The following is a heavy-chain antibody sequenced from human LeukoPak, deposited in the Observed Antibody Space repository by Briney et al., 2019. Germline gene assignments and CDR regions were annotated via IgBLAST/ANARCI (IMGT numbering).Heavy chain of an antibody. J-gene: IGHJ5*02. V-gene: IGHV4-34*01. CDR2: INHSGST. D-gene: IGHD4-17*01. Sequence: SETLSLTCAVYGGSFSGYYWSWIRQPPGKGLEWIGEINHSGSTNYNPSLKSRVTISVDTSKNQFSLKLTSVTAADTAIYYCARDRNLNGERWFDPWGQGILVTVSS. CDR3: ARDRNLNGERWFDP. CDR1: GGSFSGYY.